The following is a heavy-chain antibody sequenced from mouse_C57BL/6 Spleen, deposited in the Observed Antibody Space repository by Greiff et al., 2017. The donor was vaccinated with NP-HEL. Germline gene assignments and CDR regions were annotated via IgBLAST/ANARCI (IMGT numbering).Heavy chain of an antibody. V-gene: IGHV2-2*01. CDR1: GFSLTSYG. Sequence: VQLKESGPGLVQPSQSLSITCTVSGFSLTSYGVHWVRQSPGKGLEWLGVIWSGGSTDYNAAFISRLSISKDNSKSQVFFKMNSLQADDTAIYYCARNYYFSKGYFEVWGTGTTVTVSS. CDR2: IWSGGST. CDR3: ARNYYFSKGYFEV. D-gene: IGHD2-5*01. J-gene: IGHJ1*03.